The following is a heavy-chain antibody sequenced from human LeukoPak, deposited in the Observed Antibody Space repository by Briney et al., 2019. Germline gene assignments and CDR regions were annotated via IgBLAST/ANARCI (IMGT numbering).Heavy chain of an antibody. V-gene: IGHV3-23*01. CDR1: GLTFSSYA. CDR2: ISGSGGST. Sequence: PGGSLRLSCAASGLTFSSYALSWVRQAPGKGLEWVSVISGSGGSTYYADSVKGRFTISRDNSKNSLYLQMNSLRAEDTAVYYCARRRGSYSDDYWGQGTLVTVSS. J-gene: IGHJ4*02. D-gene: IGHD1-26*01. CDR3: ARRRGSYSDDY.